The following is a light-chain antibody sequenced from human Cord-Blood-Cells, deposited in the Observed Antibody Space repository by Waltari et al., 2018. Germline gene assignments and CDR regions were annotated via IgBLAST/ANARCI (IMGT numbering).Light chain of an antibody. CDR2: GAS. V-gene: IGKV3-20*01. J-gene: IGKJ4*01. CDR3: QQYGSSPP. Sequence: DIVLTQSPGTLSLSPGERATLSCRASQSVSSSYLAWYQQKPGQAPRLLIYGASSRATGIPDRFSGSGSGTDFTLTISRLEPEDFAVYYCQQYGSSPPLGGGTKVEIK. CDR1: QSVSSSY.